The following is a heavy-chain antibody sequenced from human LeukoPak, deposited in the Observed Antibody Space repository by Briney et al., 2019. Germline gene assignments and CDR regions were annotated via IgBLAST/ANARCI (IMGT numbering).Heavy chain of an antibody. CDR1: GYSFTSYW. D-gene: IGHD5-24*01. Sequence: GESLKISCKGSGYSFTSYWIGWVRQMPGKGLEWMGIIYPGDSDTRYSPSFQGQVTISADKSISTAYLQWSSLKASDTAMYYCARHVEMDYYYHYMDVWGKGTTVTVSS. CDR2: IYPGDSDT. J-gene: IGHJ6*03. V-gene: IGHV5-51*01. CDR3: ARHVEMDYYYHYMDV.